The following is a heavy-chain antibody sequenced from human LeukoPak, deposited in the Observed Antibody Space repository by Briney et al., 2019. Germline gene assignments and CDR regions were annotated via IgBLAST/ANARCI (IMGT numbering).Heavy chain of an antibody. V-gene: IGHV3-30*02. CDR2: IRYDGNNK. CDR3: AKDMSSLVSVAIPNFDY. D-gene: IGHD2-2*02. J-gene: IGHJ4*02. CDR1: GFTFSSYG. Sequence: GGSLRLSRAASGFTFSSYGMHWVRQAPGKGLEWVAFIRYDGNNKYYADSLKGRFTIPRDNSKNTLFLQMNSLRAEDTAVYYCAKDMSSLVSVAIPNFDYWGQGTLVTVSS.